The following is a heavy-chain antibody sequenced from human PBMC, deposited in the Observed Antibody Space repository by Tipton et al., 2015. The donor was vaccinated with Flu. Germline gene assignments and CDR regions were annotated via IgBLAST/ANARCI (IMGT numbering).Heavy chain of an antibody. Sequence: SLRLSCAASGFTLSGYYMSWIRQAPGKGLEWVSYISGGGSIMYYADSVKGRFTISRDNAKNSLYLQINSLRAEDTAFYYCARGGWASNSNNLLDYWGQGTLVTVSS. CDR3: ARGGWASNSNNLLDY. J-gene: IGHJ4*02. CDR2: ISGGGSIM. V-gene: IGHV3-11*01. D-gene: IGHD1/OR15-1a*01. CDR1: GFTLSGYY.